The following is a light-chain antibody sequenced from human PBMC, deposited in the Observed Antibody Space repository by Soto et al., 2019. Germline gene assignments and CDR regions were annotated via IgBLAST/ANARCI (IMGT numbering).Light chain of an antibody. J-gene: IGKJ3*01. V-gene: IGKV1D-13*01. CDR3: QQFNNYPH. CDR1: QSISRY. CDR2: DAS. Sequence: IQLTHSPSSLSASVGDRITITCRSSQSISRYLNWYQQRPGTAPKVLIYDASSLESGVPSRSSGSGSGTDFTLTISSLQPEDFATYYCQQFNNYPHFGPGTKVDIK.